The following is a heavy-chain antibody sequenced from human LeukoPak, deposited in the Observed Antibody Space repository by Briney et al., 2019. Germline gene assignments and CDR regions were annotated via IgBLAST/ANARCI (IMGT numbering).Heavy chain of an antibody. CDR1: GVSINSHY. J-gene: IGHJ4*02. V-gene: IGHV4-4*09. CDR3: VVSPNQDFFDY. CDR2: IYGSGRT. Sequence: SETLSLTCTVSGVSINSHYLNWIRQPPGKGLEWIGYIYGSGRTNYHHSLKSRVTMSVDTSKSQVSLNLNSLTAADTAVYYCVVSPNQDFFDYWGQGPLVTVSS.